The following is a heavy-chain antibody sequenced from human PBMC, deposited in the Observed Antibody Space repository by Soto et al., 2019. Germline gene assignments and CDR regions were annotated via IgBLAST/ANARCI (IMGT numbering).Heavy chain of an antibody. Sequence: SETLSLTVTVSVCAISRYYWSWIRPPPGKGLEWIGYIYYSGSTNYNPSLKSRVTISVDTSKNQFSLKLSSVTAADTAVYYCARSIGHSDADWFDPWGQGTLVTVSS. D-gene: IGHD5-12*01. J-gene: IGHJ5*02. CDR2: IYYSGST. CDR3: ARSIGHSDADWFDP. V-gene: IGHV4-59*01. CDR1: VCAISRYY.